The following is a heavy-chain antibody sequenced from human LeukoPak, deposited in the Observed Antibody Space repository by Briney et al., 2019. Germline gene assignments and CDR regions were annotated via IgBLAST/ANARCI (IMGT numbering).Heavy chain of an antibody. Sequence: ASVKVSCKASGYTFTSYGISWVRQAPGQGLEWMGWISAYNGNTNYAQKLQGRVTMTTDTSTSTAYMELSSLRSEDTAVYYCARAVAGTHWFDPWGQGTLVIVSS. CDR3: ARAVAGTHWFDP. CDR1: GYTFTSYG. CDR2: ISAYNGNT. V-gene: IGHV1-18*01. J-gene: IGHJ5*02. D-gene: IGHD6-19*01.